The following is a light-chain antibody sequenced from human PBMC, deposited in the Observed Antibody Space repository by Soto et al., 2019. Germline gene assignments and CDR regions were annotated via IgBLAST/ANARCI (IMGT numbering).Light chain of an antibody. Sequence: EIVLPQSPATLSLSPGERATLSCRASQSLDSYLAWYQQKPGQAPRLLIYDASNRATGIPARFSGSGSGTDFTLTISSLEPEEFAVYYCQQRRNWPITFGGGTKVEIK. J-gene: IGKJ4*01. V-gene: IGKV3-11*01. CDR2: DAS. CDR1: QSLDSY. CDR3: QQRRNWPIT.